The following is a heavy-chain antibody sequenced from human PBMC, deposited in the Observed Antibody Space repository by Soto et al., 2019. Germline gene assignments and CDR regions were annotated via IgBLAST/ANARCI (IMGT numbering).Heavy chain of an antibody. CDR2: ISAYNGNT. CDR3: ARDLAEIAARLDY. Sequence: ASVNVSFKSSGSTFTSYCISWVRQAPGQGLEWMGWISAYNGNTNYAQKLQGRVTMTTDTSTSTAYMELRSLRSDDTAVYYCARDLAEIAARLDYWGQGTLVTVSS. CDR1: GSTFTSYC. D-gene: IGHD6-6*01. V-gene: IGHV1-18*01. J-gene: IGHJ4*02.